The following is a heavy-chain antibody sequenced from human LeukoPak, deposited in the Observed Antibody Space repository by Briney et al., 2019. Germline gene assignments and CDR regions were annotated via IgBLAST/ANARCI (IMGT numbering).Heavy chain of an antibody. CDR1: GFTFSSYG. J-gene: IGHJ4*02. CDR2: ISGSGGST. D-gene: IGHD3-10*01. Sequence: PGGSLRLSCAASGFTFSSYGMSWVRQAPGKGLEWVSAISGSGGSTYYADSVKGRFTISRDNSKNTLYLQMNSLRAEDTAVYYCAKDSVLLWFGELYDAEVYFDYWGQGTLVTVSS. CDR3: AKDSVLLWFGELYDAEVYFDY. V-gene: IGHV3-23*01.